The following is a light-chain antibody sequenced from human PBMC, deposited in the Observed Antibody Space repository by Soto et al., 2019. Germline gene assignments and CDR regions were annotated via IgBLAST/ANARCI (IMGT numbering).Light chain of an antibody. CDR2: DTS. J-gene: IGKJ4*01. CDR3: HQRYIWPPLT. V-gene: IGKV3-11*01. CDR1: QSVQNY. Sequence: EIVLTQSPATLSLSPGERATHSCRASQSVQNYLASFQQKHGQAPRLLIYDTSNRAAGIPDRFSGSGSGTDFTLTISSLEPEDFAVYYCHQRYIWPPLTFGGGTKVEIK.